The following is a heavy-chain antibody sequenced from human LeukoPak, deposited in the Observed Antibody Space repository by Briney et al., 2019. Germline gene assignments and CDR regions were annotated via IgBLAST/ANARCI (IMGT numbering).Heavy chain of an antibody. J-gene: IGHJ4*02. CDR2: IKQDGSEK. Sequence: GGSLRLSCAASGFTFSSYWMSWVRQAPGKGLEWVANIKQDGSEKYYVDSVNGRFTISRDNAKNALYLQMNGLRAEDTAVYYCAREAYGKRGYSYPNYYFDYWGQGTLVTVSS. D-gene: IGHD5-18*01. V-gene: IGHV3-7*01. CDR3: AREAYGKRGYSYPNYYFDY. CDR1: GFTFSSYW.